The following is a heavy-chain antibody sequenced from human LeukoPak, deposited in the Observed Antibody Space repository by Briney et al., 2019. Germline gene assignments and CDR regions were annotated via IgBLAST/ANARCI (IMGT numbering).Heavy chain of an antibody. Sequence: PGGSLRLSCEASGFTFSRNWMSWVRQAPGKGLEWVAFIRYDGSNKNYADSVKGRFTISRDNFMSTVYLQMNSLRAEDTAVYYCAKDRQTITIFGVVNTPRANFDYWGQGTLVTVSS. CDR3: AKDRQTITIFGVVNTPRANFDY. J-gene: IGHJ4*02. CDR1: GFTFSRNW. D-gene: IGHD3-3*01. V-gene: IGHV3-30*02. CDR2: IRYDGSNK.